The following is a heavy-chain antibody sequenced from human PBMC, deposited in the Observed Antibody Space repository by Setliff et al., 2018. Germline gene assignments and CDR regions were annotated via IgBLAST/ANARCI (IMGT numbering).Heavy chain of an antibody. CDR3: ASHLGLQGRIILGC. Sequence: PGGSLRLSCAASGLAFSIYGIYWFRHTPVKGLEWVAYIRYDGSKKDYADHVRGRFTISRDDSKNTVSLEMNGLRVEDTDVYYCASHLGLQGRIILGCWGQGSLVTVSS. CDR2: IRYDGSKK. V-gene: IGHV3-30*02. CDR1: GLAFSIYG. D-gene: IGHD1-26*01. J-gene: IGHJ4*02.